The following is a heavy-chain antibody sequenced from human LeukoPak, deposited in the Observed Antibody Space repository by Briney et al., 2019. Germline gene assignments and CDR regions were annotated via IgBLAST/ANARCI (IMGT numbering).Heavy chain of an antibody. D-gene: IGHD3-22*01. J-gene: IGHJ4*02. CDR3: ARENYYDSSGYGY. CDR1: GFRFSSYW. CDR2: IKQDGSEK. V-gene: IGHV3-7*01. Sequence: GGSLRLSCVVSGFRFSSYWMNWVRQAPGKGLEWVANIKQDGSEKYYVDSVKGRFTISRDNAKNSLYLQMNSLRAEDTAVYYCARENYYDSSGYGYWGQGTLVTVSS.